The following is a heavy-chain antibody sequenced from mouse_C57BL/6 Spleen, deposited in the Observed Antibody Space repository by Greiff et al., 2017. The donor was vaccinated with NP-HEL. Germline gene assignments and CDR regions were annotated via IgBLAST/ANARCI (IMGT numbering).Heavy chain of an antibody. CDR1: GYTFTDYY. V-gene: IGHV1-19*01. CDR3: ARRGLYDYDEAYYFDY. D-gene: IGHD2-4*01. CDR2: INPYNGGT. Sequence: VQLQQSGPVLVKPGASVKMSCKASGYTFTDYYMNWVKQSHGKSLEWIGVINPYNGGTSYNQKFKGKATLTVDKSSSTAYMELNSLTSEDSAVYYCARRGLYDYDEAYYFDYWGQGTTLTVSS. J-gene: IGHJ2*01.